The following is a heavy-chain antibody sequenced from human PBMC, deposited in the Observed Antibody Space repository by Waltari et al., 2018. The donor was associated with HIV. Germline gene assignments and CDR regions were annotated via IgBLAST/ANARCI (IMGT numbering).Heavy chain of an antibody. CDR2: ISWDGGST. CDR3: AKDIDPYSSSWYLPLRGGFDY. J-gene: IGHJ4*02. V-gene: IGHV3-43*01. D-gene: IGHD6-13*01. Sequence: LEWVSLISWDGGSTYYADSVKGRFTISRDNSKNSLYLQMNSLRTEDTALYYCAKDIDPYSSSWYLPLRGGFDYWGQGTLVTVSS.